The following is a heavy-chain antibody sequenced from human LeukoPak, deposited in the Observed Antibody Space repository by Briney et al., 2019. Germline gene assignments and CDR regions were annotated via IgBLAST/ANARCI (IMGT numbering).Heavy chain of an antibody. J-gene: IGHJ4*02. V-gene: IGHV3-23*01. CDR3: AKTRPLDSSSWSHGDY. Sequence: GSLRLSCAASGFTFSSYAMSWVRQAPGKGVEWVSAISGSGDSTYYGDSVKGRFTISRDNSKNTLYLQMNSLRAEDTAVYYCAKTRPLDSSSWSHGDYWGQGTLVTVSS. CDR1: GFTFSSYA. CDR2: ISGSGDST. D-gene: IGHD6-13*01.